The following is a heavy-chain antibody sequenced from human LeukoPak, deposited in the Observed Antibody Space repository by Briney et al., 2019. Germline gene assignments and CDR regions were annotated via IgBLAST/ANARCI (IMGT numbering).Heavy chain of an antibody. D-gene: IGHD2-2*01. Sequence: RASVKVSCKASGYTFTGYYMHWVRQAPGQWLEWMGWINPNSGGTNYAQKFQGRVTMTRDTSISTAYMELSRLRSDDTAVYYCARRLGSTSSLSRGWFDPWGQGTLVTVSS. CDR3: ARRLGSTSSLSRGWFDP. J-gene: IGHJ5*02. V-gene: IGHV1-2*02. CDR1: GYTFTGYY. CDR2: INPNSGGT.